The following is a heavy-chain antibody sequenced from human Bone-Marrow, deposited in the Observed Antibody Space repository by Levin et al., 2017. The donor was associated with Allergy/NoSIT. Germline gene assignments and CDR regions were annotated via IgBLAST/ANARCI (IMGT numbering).Heavy chain of an antibody. CDR1: GFTFSSYG. V-gene: IGHV3-30*18. J-gene: IGHJ6*02. CDR2: ISYDGSNK. Sequence: GGSLRLSCAASGFTFSSYGMHWVRQAPGKGLEWVAVISYDGSNKYYADSVKDRFTISRDNSKNTLYLQMNSLRAEDTAVYYCAKVLDFGVVSSYGMDVWGQGTTVTVSS. CDR3: AKVLDFGVVSSYGMDV. D-gene: IGHD3-3*01.